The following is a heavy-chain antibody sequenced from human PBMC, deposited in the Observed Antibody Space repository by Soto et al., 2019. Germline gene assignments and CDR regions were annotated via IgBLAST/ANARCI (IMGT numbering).Heavy chain of an antibody. CDR3: ARDVLRYFDWLLHPSWFDP. CDR2: ISAYNGNT. D-gene: IGHD3-9*01. V-gene: IGHV1-18*01. J-gene: IGHJ5*02. CDR1: GYTFTSYG. Sequence: ASVKVSCKASGYTFTSYGISCVRQAPGQGLEWMGWISAYNGNTNYAQKLQGRVTMTTDTSTSTAYMELRSLRSDDTAVYYCARDVLRYFDWLLHPSWFDPWGQGTLVTVSS.